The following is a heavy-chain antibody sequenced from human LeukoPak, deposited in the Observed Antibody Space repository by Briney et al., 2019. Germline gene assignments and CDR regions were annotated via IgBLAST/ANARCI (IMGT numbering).Heavy chain of an antibody. CDR1: GFTSTTYW. CDR3: AREGRDGSGSYYPDY. Sequence: GGSLRLSCAASGFTSTTYWMGWVRQAPGKGLEWVAHIKQDGSEKYYVDSVKGRFTISRDNVKNSLYLQMNSLRAEDTAVYYCAREGRDGSGSYYPDYWGQGTLVTVSS. CDR2: IKQDGSEK. V-gene: IGHV3-7*01. J-gene: IGHJ4*02. D-gene: IGHD3-10*01.